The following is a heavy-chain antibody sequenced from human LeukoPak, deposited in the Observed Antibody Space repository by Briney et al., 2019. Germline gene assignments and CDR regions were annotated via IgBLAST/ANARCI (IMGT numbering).Heavy chain of an antibody. CDR3: ASEGEVGAITTLQY. CDR2: IYSDGTT. J-gene: IGHJ4*02. D-gene: IGHD1-26*01. V-gene: IGHV3-66*01. CDR1: GFSVGGNY. Sequence: PGGSLRLSCAASGFSVGGNYMSWVRQAPGKGLEWVSDIYSDGTTYYADSVKDRFTISKDKFKNTLYLQMNNLRVEDTGVYYCASEGEVGAITTLQYWSQGTLVTVSS.